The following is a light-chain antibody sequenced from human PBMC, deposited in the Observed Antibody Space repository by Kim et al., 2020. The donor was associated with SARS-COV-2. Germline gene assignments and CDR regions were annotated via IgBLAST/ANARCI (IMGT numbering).Light chain of an antibody. CDR3: QQYNYWPPGT. CDR1: QGVRRN. CDR2: GAS. J-gene: IGKJ2*01. Sequence: SPRDRPPLSGRASQGVRRNLAWSQQKPGQAPSLLFYGASTRSTGIPARFSGSGSGTDFPLTISRPQSDDFVLYYCQQYNYWPPGTFGQGTKLEI. V-gene: IGKV3-15*01.